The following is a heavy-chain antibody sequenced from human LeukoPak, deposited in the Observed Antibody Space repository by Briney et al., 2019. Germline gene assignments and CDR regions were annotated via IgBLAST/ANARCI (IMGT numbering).Heavy chain of an antibody. CDR1: GGSISSSSYY. CDR3: AGKSIAARDY. CDR2: IYYSGSI. Sequence: SETLSLTCTVSGGSISSSSYYWGWLRQHPGRGLEWSGSIYYSGSIYYNPTLKCRFTISVHSSQNQFSLKLSSVSAADSAVYYCAGKSIAARDYWGQGTLVTVSS. J-gene: IGHJ4*02. D-gene: IGHD6-6*01. V-gene: IGHV4-39*01.